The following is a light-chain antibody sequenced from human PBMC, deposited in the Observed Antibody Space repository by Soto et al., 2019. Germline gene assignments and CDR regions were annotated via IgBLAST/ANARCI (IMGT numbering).Light chain of an antibody. CDR2: AAS. CDR1: QSIRSY. V-gene: IGKV1-39*01. CDR3: QQSYSTLIT. Sequence: DIQLTQSPSSLSASVGDRVTITCRASQSIRSYLNWYQQKPGKATKLLIYAASSLQSGVPSRFSGSGSGTDFTLTISSLQPEEFATYYCQQSYSTLITVGQGTRLEIK. J-gene: IGKJ5*01.